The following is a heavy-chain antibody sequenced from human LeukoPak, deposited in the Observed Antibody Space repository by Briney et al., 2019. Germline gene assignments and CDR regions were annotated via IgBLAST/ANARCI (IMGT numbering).Heavy chain of an antibody. J-gene: IGHJ4*02. V-gene: IGHV1-69*13. D-gene: IGHD3-9*01. Sequence: SVKVSCKASGGTFSSYAISWVRQAPGQGLEWMGGIIPIFGTANYAQKFQGRVTITADESTGTAYMELSSLRSEDTAVYYCARVPYYDMLTSYYSTLDYWGQGTLVTVSS. CDR3: ARVPYYDMLTSYYSTLDY. CDR1: GGTFSSYA. CDR2: IIPIFGTA.